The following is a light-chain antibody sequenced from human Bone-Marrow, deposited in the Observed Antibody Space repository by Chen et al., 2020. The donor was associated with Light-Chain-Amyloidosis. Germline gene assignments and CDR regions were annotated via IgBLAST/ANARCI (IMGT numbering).Light chain of an antibody. CDR2: RHS. J-gene: IGLJ2*01. CDR1: NSNIGAGYD. CDR3: QSYDSRLSVV. Sequence: QSVLTQPPSVSGAPGQRVTISCTGNNSNIGAGYDVHWYQQFPGTVPKLLIYRHSLRPSGVPDRFAGSRSGTSSSLASAGLQAEDEADYYWQSYDSRLSVVFGGGTKLTVL. V-gene: IGLV1-40*01.